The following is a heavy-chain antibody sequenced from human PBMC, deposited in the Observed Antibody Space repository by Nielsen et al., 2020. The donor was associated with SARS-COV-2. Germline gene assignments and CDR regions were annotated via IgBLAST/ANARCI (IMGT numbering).Heavy chain of an antibody. V-gene: IGHV3-13*01. Sequence: GGSLRLSCAASGFTFSSYDMHWVRQATGKGLEWVSAIGTAGDTYYPGSVKGRFTISRENAKNSLYLQMNSLRAGDTAVYYCARGRVGATGYYFDYWGQGTLVTVSS. CDR1: GFTFSSYD. J-gene: IGHJ4*02. D-gene: IGHD1-26*01. CDR2: IGTAGDT. CDR3: ARGRVGATGYYFDY.